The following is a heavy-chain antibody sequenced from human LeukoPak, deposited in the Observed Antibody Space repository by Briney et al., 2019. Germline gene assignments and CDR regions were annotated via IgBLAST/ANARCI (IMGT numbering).Heavy chain of an antibody. CDR1: GFTLSSHW. J-gene: IGHJ4*02. V-gene: IGHV3-15*01. D-gene: IGHD5-24*01. CDR2: IKSKTDGGTT. CDR3: TTWTQRWLQVTHY. Sequence: NPGGSLRLSCAASGFTLSSHWMNWVRQAPGKGLEWVGRIKSKTDGGTTDYAAPVKGRFTISRDDSKNTLYLQMNSLKTEDTAVYYCTTWTQRWLQVTHYWGQGTLVTVSS.